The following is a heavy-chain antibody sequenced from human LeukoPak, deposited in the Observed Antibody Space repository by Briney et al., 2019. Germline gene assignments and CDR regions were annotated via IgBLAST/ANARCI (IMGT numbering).Heavy chain of an antibody. CDR3: ATSPPQLYWYFDL. CDR2: IIPIYGIT. Sequence: ASVKVSCKASGGTFSNYAISWVRQAPGQGLEWMGSIIPIYGITNYAQRLQGRVTITADVSTSTAYMELSSLTSEDTAVYYCATSPPQLYWYFDLWGRGSLLTVSS. D-gene: IGHD1-1*01. CDR1: GGTFSNYA. V-gene: IGHV1-69*15. J-gene: IGHJ2*01.